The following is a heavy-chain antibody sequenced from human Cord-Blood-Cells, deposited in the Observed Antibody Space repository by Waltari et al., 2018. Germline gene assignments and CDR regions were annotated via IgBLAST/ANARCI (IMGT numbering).Heavy chain of an antibody. Sequence: QLHLQESGPGLVKPSETLSLTGTVSSGSISRSRYSWGWIRQPPGKGLEWIGSIYYSGSNYSNPSLKSRVTISVDTSKNQFSLKLSSVTAADTAVYYCAQVVPAAFAFDIWGQGTMVTVSS. V-gene: IGHV4-39*01. CDR1: SGSISRSRYS. D-gene: IGHD2-2*01. CDR3: AQVVPAAFAFDI. J-gene: IGHJ3*02. CDR2: IYYSGSN.